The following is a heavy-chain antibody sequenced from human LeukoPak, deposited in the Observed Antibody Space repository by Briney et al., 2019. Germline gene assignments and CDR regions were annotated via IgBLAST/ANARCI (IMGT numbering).Heavy chain of an antibody. CDR2: IYTSGST. D-gene: IGHD3-3*01. Sequence: SETLSLTCTVSGGSISSYYWSWIRQPAGKGLEWIGRIYTSGSTNYNPSLKSRVTMSVDTSKNQFSLKLSSVTAADTAVYYCARGSSGNYDFWSGEGLSAFDIWGQGTMVTVSS. J-gene: IGHJ3*02. CDR1: GGSISSYY. V-gene: IGHV4-4*07. CDR3: ARGSSGNYDFWSGEGLSAFDI.